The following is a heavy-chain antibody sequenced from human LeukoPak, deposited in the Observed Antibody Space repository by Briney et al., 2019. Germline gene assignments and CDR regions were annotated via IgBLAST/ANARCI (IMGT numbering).Heavy chain of an antibody. V-gene: IGHV3-74*01. CDR2: INVDGSST. J-gene: IGHJ2*01. D-gene: IGHD3-3*01. CDR3: ARSTAYYDFWSANGYFDL. CDR1: GFTFSSYW. Sequence: GGSLRLSCAASGFTFSSYWLHWVRQAPGRGLFWVSLINVDGSSTSYADSVKGRFTISRDNAKNTLYLQMNSLRAEDTAVYYCARSTAYYDFWSANGYFDLWGRGTLVTVSS.